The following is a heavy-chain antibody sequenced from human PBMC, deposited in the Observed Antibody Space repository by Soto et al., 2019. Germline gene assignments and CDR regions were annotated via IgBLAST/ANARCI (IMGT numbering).Heavy chain of an antibody. J-gene: IGHJ6*02. V-gene: IGHV3-49*04. CDR2: IRGKAYGGTT. CDR3: TRDLSPPSSCGGDCYGMDV. Sequence: QSGGSLRLSCTASGFTFGDYTMSWVRQAPGKGLEWVGFIRGKAYGGTTKYAASVKGRFTISRDDSKSIAYLQMNSLKTEDTAVYYCTRDLSPPSSCGGDCYGMDVWGQGTTVTVSS. D-gene: IGHD2-21*01. CDR1: GFTFGDYT.